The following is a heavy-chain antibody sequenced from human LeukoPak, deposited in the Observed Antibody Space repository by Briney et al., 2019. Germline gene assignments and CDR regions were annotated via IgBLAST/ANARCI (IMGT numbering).Heavy chain of an antibody. CDR2: ISSSGSTI. D-gene: IGHD5-18*01. J-gene: IGHJ6*02. CDR3: ARDGYSYGNYYYYGMDV. CDR1: GFTFSSYE. V-gene: IGHV3-48*03. Sequence: GGSLRLSCAASGFTFSSYEMNWVRQAPGKGLEWVSYISSSGSTIYYADSVKGRFTISRDNAKNSLYLQKNSLRAEDTAVYYCARDGYSYGNYYYYGMDVWGQGTTVTVSS.